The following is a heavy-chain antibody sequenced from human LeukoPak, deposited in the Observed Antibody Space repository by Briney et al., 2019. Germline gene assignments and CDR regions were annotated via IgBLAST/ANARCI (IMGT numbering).Heavy chain of an antibody. V-gene: IGHV3-23*01. CDR1: GFTVSSNY. D-gene: IGHD1-14*01. Sequence: PGESLRLSCAASGFTVSSNYMSWVRQPPGKGLEWVAAIVGSGGTTYYVDSVKCRFTISRDNSENTLYLQMNSLRAEDTAIYYCAKDMWGRTWDEAFDIWGQGTTVTVSS. J-gene: IGHJ3*02. CDR3: AKDMWGRTWDEAFDI. CDR2: IVGSGGTT.